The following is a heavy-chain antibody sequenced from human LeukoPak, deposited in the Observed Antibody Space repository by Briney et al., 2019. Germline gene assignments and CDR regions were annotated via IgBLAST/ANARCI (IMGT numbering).Heavy chain of an antibody. CDR2: ISSSSSYI. Sequence: GGSLRLSCAASGFTFSSYSMNWVRQAPGKGLEWVSSISSSSSYIYYADSVKGRFTISRDNAKNSLYLQMNSLRAEDTAVYYCARNGREREPNGYYFDYWGQGTLVTVSS. CDR3: ARNGREREPNGYYFDY. D-gene: IGHD1-26*01. CDR1: GFTFSSYS. J-gene: IGHJ4*02. V-gene: IGHV3-21*01.